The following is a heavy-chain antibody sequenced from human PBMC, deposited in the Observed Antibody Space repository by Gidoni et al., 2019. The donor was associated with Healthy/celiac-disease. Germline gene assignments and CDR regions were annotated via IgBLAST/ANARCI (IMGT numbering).Heavy chain of an antibody. Sequence: QVQLVQSGAEVKKPGSSVKVSCKASGGTFRRYAISWVRQAPGQGLEWMGGIIPIFGTANYAQKFQGRVTITADESTSTAYMELSSLRSEDTAVYYCARGNYDFWSGYSRGAFDIWGQGTMVTVSS. CDR1: GGTFRRYA. CDR2: IIPIFGTA. CDR3: ARGNYDFWSGYSRGAFDI. V-gene: IGHV1-69*01. J-gene: IGHJ3*02. D-gene: IGHD3-3*01.